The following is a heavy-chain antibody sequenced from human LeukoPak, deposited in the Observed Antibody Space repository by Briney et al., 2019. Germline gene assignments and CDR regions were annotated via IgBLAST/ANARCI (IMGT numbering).Heavy chain of an antibody. Sequence: SETLSLTCTVSGGSISSYYWSWIRQPPGKGLEWIWYIYYSGSTNYNPPLKSRVTISVDTSKNQFSLKLSSVTAADTAVYYCARQRFGMDVWGKGTTVTVSS. CDR2: IYYSGST. CDR1: GGSISSYY. CDR3: ARQRFGMDV. J-gene: IGHJ6*04. V-gene: IGHV4-59*08.